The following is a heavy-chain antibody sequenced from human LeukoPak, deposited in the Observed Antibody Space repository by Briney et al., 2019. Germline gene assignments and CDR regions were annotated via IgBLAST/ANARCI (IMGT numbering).Heavy chain of an antibody. CDR2: ISGSGGST. V-gene: IGHV3-23*01. J-gene: IGHJ4*02. D-gene: IGHD2-2*01. CDR1: GFTFSSYA. CDR3: AKGRPLGDIVVVPAAMTFDY. Sequence: GGSLRLSCAASGFTFSSYAMSWVRQAPGKGLEWVSAISGSGGSTYYADSVKGRFTISRDNSKNTLYLQMNSLRAEDTAVYYCAKGRPLGDIVVVPAAMTFDYWGQGTLVTVSS.